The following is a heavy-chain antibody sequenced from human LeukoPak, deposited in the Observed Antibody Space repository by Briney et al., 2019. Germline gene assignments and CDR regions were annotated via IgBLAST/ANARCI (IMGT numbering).Heavy chain of an antibody. J-gene: IGHJ3*02. Sequence: GGSLRLSCAASGFTSSSYSMNWVRQAPGKGLEWVSSISSSSSYIYYADSVKGRFTISRDNAKNSLYLQMNSLRAEDTAVYYCARVSQQNTIFGVVIIRLDAFDIWGQGTMVTVPS. V-gene: IGHV3-21*01. D-gene: IGHD3-3*01. CDR2: ISSSSSYI. CDR1: GFTSSSYS. CDR3: ARVSQQNTIFGVVIIRLDAFDI.